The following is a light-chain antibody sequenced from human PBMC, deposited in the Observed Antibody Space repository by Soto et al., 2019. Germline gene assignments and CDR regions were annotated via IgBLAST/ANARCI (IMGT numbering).Light chain of an antibody. Sequence: DIQMTQSPSSLSASVGDRVTITCRASESIARHLKWYQQKPGKAPRLLIYAASSLQNGVPSRFRGGGSGTDFTLTISNLQPEDVATYSCQQSYSTLSLTFGQGTRLEIK. J-gene: IGKJ5*01. CDR2: AAS. V-gene: IGKV1-39*01. CDR1: ESIARH. CDR3: QQSYSTLSLT.